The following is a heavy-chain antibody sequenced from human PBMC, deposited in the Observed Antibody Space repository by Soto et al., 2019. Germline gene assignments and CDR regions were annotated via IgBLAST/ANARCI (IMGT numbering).Heavy chain of an antibody. CDR2: ISSDGHHQ. Sequence: GSLRLACATPVFSCNDYAMYWVRQAPGQGLEWVAIISSDGHHQFYLDNLRGRFTVSRDNSKNTLYLQMNSLRPEDTAVYYCSRGTYYPQSSGLHADYWGPGTVVTVSS. J-gene: IGHJ4*02. V-gene: IGHV3-30*03. D-gene: IGHD3-22*01. CDR1: VFSCNDYA. CDR3: SRGTYYPQSSGLHADY.